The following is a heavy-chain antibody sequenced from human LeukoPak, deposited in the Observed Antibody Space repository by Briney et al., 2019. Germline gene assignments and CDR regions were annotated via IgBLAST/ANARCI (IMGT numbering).Heavy chain of an antibody. D-gene: IGHD5-12*01. J-gene: IGHJ4*02. CDR1: GFTLSSYS. V-gene: IGHV3-48*01. CDR3: ARDTPYGGYTFDY. Sequence: GGSLRLSCAASGFTLSSYSMNWVRQAPGKGLEWVSYISSSSSTIYYADSVKGRFTISRVNAKNSLYLQMNSLRAEDTAVHYCARDTPYGGYTFDYWGQGTLVTVSS. CDR2: ISSSSSTI.